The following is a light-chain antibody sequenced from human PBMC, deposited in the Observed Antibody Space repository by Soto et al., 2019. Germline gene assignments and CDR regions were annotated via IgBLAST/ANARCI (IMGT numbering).Light chain of an antibody. CDR2: GAS. Sequence: EIVLTQSPGTLSLSPGERATLSCRASQSVSSGYLAWYQQKPGQAPMLLIYGASTRATGIPDRFSGSVSGTDFPLTITRLEPEDFAVYYCHHYDSSPPAYTFGQGTKLEIK. CDR1: QSVSSGY. CDR3: HHYDSSPPAYT. V-gene: IGKV3-20*01. J-gene: IGKJ2*01.